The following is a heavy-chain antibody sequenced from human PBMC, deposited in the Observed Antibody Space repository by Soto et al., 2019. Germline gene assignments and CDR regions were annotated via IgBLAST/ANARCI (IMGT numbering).Heavy chain of an antibody. Sequence: GGSLRLSCAASGFTFSSYAMHWVRQAPGKGLEYVSAISSNGGSTYYANSVKGRFTISRDNSKNTLYLQMGSLRAEDMAVYYCARGVYYYYYYMDVWGKGTTVTVSS. V-gene: IGHV3-64*01. D-gene: IGHD6-13*01. CDR3: ARGVYYYYYYMDV. CDR1: GFTFSSYA. CDR2: ISSNGGST. J-gene: IGHJ6*03.